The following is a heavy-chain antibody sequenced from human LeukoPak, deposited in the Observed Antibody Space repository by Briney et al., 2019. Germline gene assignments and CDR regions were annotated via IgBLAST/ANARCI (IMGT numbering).Heavy chain of an antibody. D-gene: IGHD1-26*01. CDR1: GFTFSSYI. CDR2: ISSSSSYI. J-gene: IGHJ3*02. CDR3: ARVGLEWELLPDAFDI. Sequence: GGSLRLSCAASGFTFSSYIMNWVRQAPGKGLEWVSSISSSSSYIYYADSVKGRFTISRDNAKNSLYLQMNSLRAEDTAVYYCARVGLEWELLPDAFDIWGQGTMVTVSS. V-gene: IGHV3-21*01.